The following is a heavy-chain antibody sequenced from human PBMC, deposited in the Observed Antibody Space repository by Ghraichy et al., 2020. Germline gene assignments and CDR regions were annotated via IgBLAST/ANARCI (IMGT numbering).Heavy chain of an antibody. CDR1: GGSFSGYY. CDR3: ATVGGRSIDY. V-gene: IGHV4-34*01. CDR2: INHSGST. D-gene: IGHD1-26*01. J-gene: IGHJ4*02. Sequence: SETLSLTCAVYGGSFSGYYWSWIRQPPGKGLEWIGEINHSGSTNYNPSLKSRVTISVDTSKNQFSLKLSSVTAADTAVYYCATVGGRSIDYWGQGTLVTVSS.